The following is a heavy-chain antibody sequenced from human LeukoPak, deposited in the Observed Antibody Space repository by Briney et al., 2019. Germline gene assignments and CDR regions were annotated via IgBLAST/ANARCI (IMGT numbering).Heavy chain of an antibody. J-gene: IGHJ5*02. Sequence: SETLSLTCAVYGRSFGGYYWSWIRQPPGKGLEWIGSISYSGSTFYNPSLKSRVTISVDTSKNHFSLKLSSVTAADTAVYYCAREDSGDNWFDPWGQGTLVTVSS. CDR3: AREDSGDNWFDP. V-gene: IGHV4-34*01. CDR2: ISYSGST. CDR1: GRSFGGYY. D-gene: IGHD4-17*01.